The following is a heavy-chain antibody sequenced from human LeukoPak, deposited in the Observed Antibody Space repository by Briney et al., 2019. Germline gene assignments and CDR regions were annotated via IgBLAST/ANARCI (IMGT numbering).Heavy chain of an antibody. Sequence: SETLSLTCAVYGGSFSGYYWDWIRQPPGKGLEWIGTIYYSGSTYYNPSLKSRVTISVDTSNNQFSLNLSSVTAADTAVYYCAGRGMTAVTTRSFDYWGQGTLVTVSS. CDR1: GGSFSGYY. CDR3: AGRGMTAVTTRSFDY. V-gene: IGHV4-34*01. CDR2: IYYSGST. D-gene: IGHD4-17*01. J-gene: IGHJ4*02.